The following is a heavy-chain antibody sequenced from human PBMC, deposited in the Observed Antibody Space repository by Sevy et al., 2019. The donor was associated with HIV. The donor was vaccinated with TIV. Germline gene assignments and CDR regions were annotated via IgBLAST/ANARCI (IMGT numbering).Heavy chain of an antibody. V-gene: IGHV3-11*06. CDR1: GFTFSNYY. CDR2: ISSLSSYT. CDR3: AGGSGRYNDAFDI. D-gene: IGHD1-26*01. Sequence: GGSLRLSCAAPGFTFSNYYMSWIRQAPGKGLEWVSYISSLSSYTNFADSVKGRFTISRDNAKNSLYLQMKSLRAEDTAVYYCAGGSGRYNDAFDIWGQGTMVTVSS. J-gene: IGHJ3*02.